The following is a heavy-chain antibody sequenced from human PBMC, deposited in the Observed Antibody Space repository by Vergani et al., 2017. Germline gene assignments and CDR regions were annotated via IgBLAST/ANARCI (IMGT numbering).Heavy chain of an antibody. V-gene: IGHV4-39*01. Sequence: QMQLQESGPGLVQASETLSLTCTVSGDSIISRSYYWGWIRQPPGKGLEWIGSIYNSGNGDSSSSLKSRGTLSADTSTNQFSLRLTSVTAADTAVYYCASGKYYSDSTSHFRGRYFDVWGRGTLVTVPS. D-gene: IGHD3-16*01. J-gene: IGHJ2*01. CDR3: ASGKYYSDSTSHFRGRYFDV. CDR2: IYNSGNG. CDR1: GDSIISRSYY.